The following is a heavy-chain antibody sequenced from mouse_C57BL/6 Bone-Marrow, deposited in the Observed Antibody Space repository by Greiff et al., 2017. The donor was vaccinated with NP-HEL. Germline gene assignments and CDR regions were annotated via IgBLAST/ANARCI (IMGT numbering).Heavy chain of an antibody. D-gene: IGHD2-4*01. CDR2: INPYNGGT. CDR1: GYTFTDYY. V-gene: IGHV1-19*01. J-gene: IGHJ2*01. Sequence: VQLQQSGPVLVKPGASVKMSCKASGYTFTDYYMNWVKQSHGKSLEWIGVINPYNGGTSYNQKFKGKATLTVDKSSSQAYMELNSLTSEDSAVYDSATIYYDYDEDYWGQGTTLTVSS. CDR3: ATIYYDYDEDY.